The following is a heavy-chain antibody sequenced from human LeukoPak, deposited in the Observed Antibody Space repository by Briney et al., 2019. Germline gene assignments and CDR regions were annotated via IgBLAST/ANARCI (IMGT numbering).Heavy chain of an antibody. CDR2: ISGSGGST. D-gene: IGHD5-18*01. CDR3: AKDPTWIQLWPHNWFDP. CDR1: GFTFSCYV. Sequence: GGSLRLFCAASGFTFSCYVMSWVRQAPGKGLEWVSAISGSGGSTYYADSVKGRFTISRDNSKNTLYLQMNSLRAEDTAVYYCAKDPTWIQLWPHNWFDPWGQGTLVTVSS. V-gene: IGHV3-23*01. J-gene: IGHJ5*02.